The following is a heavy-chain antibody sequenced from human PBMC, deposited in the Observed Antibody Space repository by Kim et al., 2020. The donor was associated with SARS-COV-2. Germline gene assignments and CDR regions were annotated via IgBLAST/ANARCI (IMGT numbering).Heavy chain of an antibody. Sequence: SETLSLTCTVSGGSISSSSYYWGWIRQPPGKGLEWIGSIYYSGSTYYNPSLKSRVTISVDTSKNQFSLKLSSVTAADTAVYYCARDPGEYQLLPSHKDAFDIWGQGTMVTVSS. CDR3: ARDPGEYQLLPSHKDAFDI. J-gene: IGHJ3*02. CDR1: GGSISSSSYY. V-gene: IGHV4-39*07. CDR2: IYYSGST. D-gene: IGHD2-2*01.